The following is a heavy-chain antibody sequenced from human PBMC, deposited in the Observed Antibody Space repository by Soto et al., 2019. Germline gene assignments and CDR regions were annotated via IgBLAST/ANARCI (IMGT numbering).Heavy chain of an antibody. V-gene: IGHV4-30-4*01. CDR1: GDSINSADYY. CDR3: ARDRGSSWMYKWFDP. J-gene: IGHJ5*02. CDR2: IYYSGST. Sequence: QVQLQESGPGLMKPSQTLSLTCTVSGDSINSADYYWSWIRQPPGKGLEWIGHIYYSGSTYYTPSLKSRVTISIDTSTNQFSLKMTSVTAADTAVYYCARDRGSSWMYKWFDPWGQGTQVTVSS. D-gene: IGHD6-13*01.